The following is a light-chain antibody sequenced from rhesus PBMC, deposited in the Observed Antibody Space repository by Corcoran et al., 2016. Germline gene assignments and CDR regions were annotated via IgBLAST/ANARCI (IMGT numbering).Light chain of an antibody. CDR2: KAS. Sequence: DIQMTQSPSSLSASVGDKVTITCRASQGISSWLAWYPQQPGKAPNLLIYKASILQIGGPSRVNGRGSGTDFTLTISSLQPEDFATYYCLQYSSSPYSFGQGTKVEIK. V-gene: IGKV1-22*01. J-gene: IGKJ2*01. CDR1: QGISSW. CDR3: LQYSSSPYS.